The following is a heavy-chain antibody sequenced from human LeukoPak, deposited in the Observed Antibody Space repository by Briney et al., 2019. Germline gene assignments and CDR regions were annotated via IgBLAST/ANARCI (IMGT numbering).Heavy chain of an antibody. D-gene: IGHD3-10*01. CDR2: IYSGGST. CDR3: AREGDYYGSGSYFPVLLN. Sequence: GGSLRLSCAASGFTVSSNYMSWVRQAPGKGLEWVSVIYSGGSTYYADSVKGRFTISRDNSKNTLYLQMNSLRAEDTAVYYCAREGDYYGSGSYFPVLLNWGQGTLVTVSS. CDR1: GFTVSSNY. V-gene: IGHV3-66*01. J-gene: IGHJ4*02.